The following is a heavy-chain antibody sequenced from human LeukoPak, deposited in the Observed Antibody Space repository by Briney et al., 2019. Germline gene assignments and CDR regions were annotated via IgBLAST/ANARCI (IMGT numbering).Heavy chain of an antibody. V-gene: IGHV4-4*07. D-gene: IGHD2-15*01. CDR2: IYTSGST. CDR3: ARDFPLVVSDAFDI. Sequence: PSETLSLTCTVSGGSISSYYWSWLRQPAGKGLEWIGRIYTSGSTNYNPSLKSRVTMSVDTSKNQFSLKLSSVTAADTAVYYCARDFPLVVSDAFDIWGQGTMVTVSS. CDR1: GGSISSYY. J-gene: IGHJ3*02.